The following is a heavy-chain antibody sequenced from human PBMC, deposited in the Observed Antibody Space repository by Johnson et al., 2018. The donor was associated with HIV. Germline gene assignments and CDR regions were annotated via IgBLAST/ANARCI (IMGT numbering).Heavy chain of an antibody. J-gene: IGHJ3*02. CDR3: ARDRFPYYDFWSGYYRGAFDI. CDR1: EFTYSDFY. V-gene: IGHV3-11*01. Sequence: QVHLVESGGGLVKPGGSLRLSCAASEFTYSDFYINWIRQPPGKGLEWVSSISATGITLYYADSVKGRFTISRDNAKNSLYLQMNSLRAEDTAVYYCARDRFPYYDFWSGYYRGAFDIWGQGTMVTVSS. CDR2: ISATGITL. D-gene: IGHD3-3*01.